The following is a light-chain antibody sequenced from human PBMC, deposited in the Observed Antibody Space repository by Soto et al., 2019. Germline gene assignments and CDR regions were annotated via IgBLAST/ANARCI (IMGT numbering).Light chain of an antibody. CDR2: DAS. CDR3: QQRSNWPST. Sequence: EIVLTQSPATLSLSPGERAALSCRASQSVSSYLAWYQQKPGQAPRLLIYDASKRAPGIPARFTGSGSGTDFTLTIRSLEPGDFAVYFCQQRSNWPSTFGGGTKVEI. CDR1: QSVSSY. V-gene: IGKV3-11*01. J-gene: IGKJ4*01.